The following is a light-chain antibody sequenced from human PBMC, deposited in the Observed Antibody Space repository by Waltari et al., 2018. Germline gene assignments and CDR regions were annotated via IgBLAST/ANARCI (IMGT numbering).Light chain of an antibody. Sequence: QSALTQPRPVSGSPGQSVTIPCTGTSSDVGGYNYVYWYQQHPGKAPKLMIYDVSKRPSGVPDRFSGSKSGNTASLTISGLQAEDEADYYCCSYAGSYTWVFGGGTKLTVL. V-gene: IGLV2-11*01. CDR3: CSYAGSYTWV. J-gene: IGLJ3*02. CDR1: SSDVGGYNY. CDR2: DVS.